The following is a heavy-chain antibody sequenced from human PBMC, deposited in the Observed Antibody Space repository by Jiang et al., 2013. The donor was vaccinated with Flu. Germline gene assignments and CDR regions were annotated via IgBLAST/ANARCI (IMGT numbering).Heavy chain of an antibody. D-gene: IGHD3-3*01. J-gene: IGHJ6*02. CDR2: IYHSGST. CDR3: ASATTRPSYYDFWSGYSYGMDV. Sequence: GSGLVKPSGTLSLTCAVSGGSISSSNWWSWVRQPPGKGLEWIGEIYHSGSTNYNPSLKSRVTISVDKSKNQFSLKLSSVTAADTAVYYCASATTRPSYYDFWSGYSYGMDVWGQGTTVTVSS. V-gene: IGHV4-4*02. CDR1: GGSISSSNW.